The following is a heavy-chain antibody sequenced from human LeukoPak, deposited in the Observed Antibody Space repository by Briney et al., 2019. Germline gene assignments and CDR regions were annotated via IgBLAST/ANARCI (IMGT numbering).Heavy chain of an antibody. CDR1: GFTFSSYA. Sequence: GGSLRLSCAASGFTFSSYAMSWVRQAPXXGXXWVSAISGSGGXTYYADSVKGRFTISRDNSKNTLYLQMNSLRAEDTAVYYCAKAGPGHYDFWSGYSSYYYYGMDVWGQGTTVTVSS. V-gene: IGHV3-23*01. D-gene: IGHD3-3*01. J-gene: IGHJ6*02. CDR3: AKAGPGHYDFWSGYSSYYYYGMDV. CDR2: ISGSGGXT.